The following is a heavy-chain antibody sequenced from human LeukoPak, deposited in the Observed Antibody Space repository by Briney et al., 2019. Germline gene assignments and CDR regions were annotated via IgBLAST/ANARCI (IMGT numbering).Heavy chain of an antibody. CDR3: ARESSRYYHVDY. Sequence: ASVKVSCKASGFTFTNYGFSWVRQAPGQGLEWMGWISAYNGNINYAQKFQGRVTMTTDTFTSTVYMDLKVLRSDDTAVYYCARESSRYYHVDYWGQGTLVTVSS. D-gene: IGHD3-22*01. V-gene: IGHV1-18*01. CDR2: ISAYNGNI. J-gene: IGHJ4*02. CDR1: GFTFTNYG.